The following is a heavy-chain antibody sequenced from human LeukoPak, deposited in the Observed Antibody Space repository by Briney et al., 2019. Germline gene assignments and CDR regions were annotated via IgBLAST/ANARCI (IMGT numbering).Heavy chain of an antibody. CDR1: GYSFSNYW. Sequence: GESLKISCKGSGYSFSNYWIGWARQMPGKGLEWMGIIYPGDSDTRYSPSFQGQVTISADKSISTAYLQWSSLKASDTATYHCAGPYFWGGGIYNHAFCMWGKGTMRTVSS. D-gene: IGHD3-3*01. V-gene: IGHV5-51*06. J-gene: IGHJ3*02. CDR3: AGPYFWGGGIYNHAFCM. CDR2: IYPGDSDT.